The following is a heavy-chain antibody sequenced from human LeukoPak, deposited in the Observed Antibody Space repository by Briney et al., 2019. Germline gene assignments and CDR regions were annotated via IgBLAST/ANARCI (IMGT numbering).Heavy chain of an antibody. CDR3: ARVGTMVRGVIPYYYYYYMDV. CDR1: GGSISSYY. D-gene: IGHD3-10*01. Sequence: SETLSLTCTVSGGSISSYYWSWIRQPPGKGLEWIGYIYYSGSTNYNPSLKSRVTISVDTSKNQFSLKLSSVTAADTAVYYCARVGTMVRGVIPYYYYYYMDVWGKGTTVTISS. CDR2: IYYSGST. V-gene: IGHV4-59*01. J-gene: IGHJ6*03.